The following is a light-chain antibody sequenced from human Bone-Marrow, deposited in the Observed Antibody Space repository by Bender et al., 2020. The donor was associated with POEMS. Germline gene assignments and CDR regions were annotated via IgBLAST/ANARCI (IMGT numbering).Light chain of an antibody. CDR3: SSSDSRTTPV. CDR2: SSH. CDR1: SSNIGAHA. J-gene: IGLJ3*02. V-gene: IGLV1-44*01. Sequence: QSVLTQPPSASGTPGQRVTISCSGGSSNIGAHAVNWYQHLPGTAPKLLIYSSHRRPSEVPDRFSGSRSGTSASLAISGLQSEDEADYYCSSSDSRTTPVFGGGTKLSVL.